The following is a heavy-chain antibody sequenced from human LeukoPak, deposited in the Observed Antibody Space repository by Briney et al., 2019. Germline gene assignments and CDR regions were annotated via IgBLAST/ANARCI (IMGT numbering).Heavy chain of an antibody. CDR1: GGSFSGYY. J-gene: IGHJ4*02. CDR3: ARVGSVTFDY. V-gene: IGHV4-34*01. Sequence: PSETLSLTRAVCGGSFSGYYWSWIRQPPGKGLEWIGKINHSGSTNYNPSLKSRVTISVDTSKKQFSLKVSSVTAADTAVYYCARVGSVTFDYWGQGTLVTVSS. CDR2: INHSGST. D-gene: IGHD3-16*01.